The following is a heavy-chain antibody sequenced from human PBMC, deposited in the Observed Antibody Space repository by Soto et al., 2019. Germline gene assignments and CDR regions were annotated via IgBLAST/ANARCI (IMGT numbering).Heavy chain of an antibody. CDR2: ISAYNGST. CDR1: GYTFTSYY. CDR3: ARDKARELQLLAN. D-gene: IGHD2-2*01. V-gene: IGHV1-18*04. Sequence: GASVKVSCKASGYTFTSYYMHWVRQAPGQGLEWIGWISAYNGSTNYAQKLQGRVTMTTDTSTSTAYMELRSLRSDDTAVYYCARDKARELQLLANWGQGTLVTVSS. J-gene: IGHJ4*02.